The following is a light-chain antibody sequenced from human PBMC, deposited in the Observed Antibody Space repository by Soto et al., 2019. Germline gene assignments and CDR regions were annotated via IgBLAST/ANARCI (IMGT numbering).Light chain of an antibody. CDR2: NAF. CDR1: QSVRSS. J-gene: IGKJ1*01. V-gene: IGKV3-20*01. CDR3: QQCGSSPWT. Sequence: EIVMTQSPATLSVSPGERATLSCRASQSVRSSLAWYQQKPGQAPRLLIYNAFNRATGIPDRFSGSGSGTDFTLTISRLEPEDFAVYYCQQCGSSPWTFGQGTKVDI.